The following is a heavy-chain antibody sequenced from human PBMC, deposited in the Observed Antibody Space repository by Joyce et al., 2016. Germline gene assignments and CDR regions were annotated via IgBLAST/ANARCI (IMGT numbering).Heavy chain of an antibody. Sequence: QVQLQESGSGLVKPSQTLSLTCAVSGGSFSSGDYSWNWIRQPPGRGLEWIGLIYHNGATNYNPSLKSRVTISRDMSRNQFSLRLTSVTAADTAVYYCARARSLLVYWYFDLWGRGAQVKVSS. V-gene: IGHV4-30-2*01. CDR3: ARARSLLVYWYFDL. D-gene: IGHD2-15*01. J-gene: IGHJ2*01. CDR2: IYHNGAT. CDR1: GGSFSSGDYS.